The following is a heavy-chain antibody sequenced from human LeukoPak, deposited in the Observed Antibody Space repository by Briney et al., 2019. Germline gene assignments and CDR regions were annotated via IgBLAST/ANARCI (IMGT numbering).Heavy chain of an antibody. D-gene: IGHD6-6*01. J-gene: IGHJ6*02. CDR2: ISSSSSYI. Sequence: GGSLRLSCAASGFTFSSYSMNWVRQAPGKGLEWVSSISSSSSYIYYADSVKGRFTISRDNAKISLYLQMNSLRAEDTAVYYCARDLVTALLISSINGMDVWGQGATVTVSS. V-gene: IGHV3-21*01. CDR3: ARDLVTALLISSINGMDV. CDR1: GFTFSSYS.